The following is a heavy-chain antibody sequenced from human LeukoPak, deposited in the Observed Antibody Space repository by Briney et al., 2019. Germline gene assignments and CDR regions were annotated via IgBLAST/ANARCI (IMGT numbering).Heavy chain of an antibody. J-gene: IGHJ4*02. CDR3: ARGHLHYYGSGRPPG. V-gene: IGHV3-21*01. CDR2: ISSSSSYI. Sequence: GGSLRLSCAASGFTFSSYSMNWVRQAPGKRLEWVSSISSSSSYIYYADSVKGRFTISRDNAKNSLYLQMNSLRADDTAVYYCARGHLHYYGSGRPPGWGQGTLVTVSS. D-gene: IGHD3-10*01. CDR1: GFTFSSYS.